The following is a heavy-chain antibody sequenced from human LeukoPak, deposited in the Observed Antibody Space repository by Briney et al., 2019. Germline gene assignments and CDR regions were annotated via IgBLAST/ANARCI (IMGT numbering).Heavy chain of an antibody. V-gene: IGHV3-53*01. Sequence: GGSLRLSCAASGFTVSSTYMSWVRQAPGKGLECVSVIYSGGNTYYADSVKGRFTISRDNSKNTLYLQMNSLRAEDTAVYYCAKDRIVTMIVVVTAFDYWGQGTLVTVSS. CDR1: GFTVSSTY. CDR3: AKDRIVTMIVVVTAFDY. J-gene: IGHJ4*02. D-gene: IGHD3-22*01. CDR2: IYSGGNT.